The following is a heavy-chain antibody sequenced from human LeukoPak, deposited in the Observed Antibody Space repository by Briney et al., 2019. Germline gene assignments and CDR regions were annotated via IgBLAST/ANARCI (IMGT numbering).Heavy chain of an antibody. CDR2: IYYSGST. J-gene: IGHJ4*02. CDR1: GGSISSYY. CDR3: ARHPSYYDRIDY. V-gene: IGHV4-59*08. Sequence: SETLSLTCTVSGGSISSYYWSWIRQPPGKGLEWIGYIYYSGSTNYNPSLKSRVTISIDTSKNQFSLKLSSVTAADTAVYYCARHPSYYDRIDYWGQGTLVTAPS. D-gene: IGHD3-22*01.